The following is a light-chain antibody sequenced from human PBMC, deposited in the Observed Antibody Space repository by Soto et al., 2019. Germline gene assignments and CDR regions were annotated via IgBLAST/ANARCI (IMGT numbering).Light chain of an antibody. CDR2: DAS. J-gene: IGKJ3*01. CDR1: ENINNY. V-gene: IGKV3-11*01. Sequence: EIVLTQSPATLSLSPGERATLSCRANENINNYLAWYQQTPGQAPRLLSFDASNRAAGVPARFIGSGSGTDFTLTISSLEPEDFAVYYCQQRSKWPPIFTFGPGPKLDIK. CDR3: QQRSKWPPIFT.